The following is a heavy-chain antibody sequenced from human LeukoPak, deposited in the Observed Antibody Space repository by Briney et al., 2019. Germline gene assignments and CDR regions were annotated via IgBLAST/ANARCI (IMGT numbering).Heavy chain of an antibody. CDR3: ARGSTITMIPASNFDY. J-gene: IGHJ4*02. Sequence: ASVKVSCKASGHTFTGYYMHWVRQAPGQGLEWMGWINPNSGGTNYAQKFQGRVTMTRDTSISTAYMELSRLRSDDTAVYYCARGSTITMIPASNFDYWGQGTLVTVSS. CDR2: INPNSGGT. CDR1: GHTFTGYY. D-gene: IGHD3-22*01. V-gene: IGHV1-2*02.